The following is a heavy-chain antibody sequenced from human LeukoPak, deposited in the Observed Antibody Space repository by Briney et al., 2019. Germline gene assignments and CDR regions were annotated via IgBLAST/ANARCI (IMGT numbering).Heavy chain of an antibody. CDR2: ISSSTTYT. CDR1: GFTFSDYY. D-gene: IGHD4-17*01. CDR3: ARDQVTTVTTQWGSYAFDI. V-gene: IGHV3-11*06. Sequence: PGRSLRLSCAASGFTFSDYYMTWIRQAPGKGLEWVSYISSSTTYTNYADSVKGRFTISRDNAKNVLYLQLNSLRADDTAVYYCARDQVTTVTTQWGSYAFDIWGQGTMVTVSS. J-gene: IGHJ3*02.